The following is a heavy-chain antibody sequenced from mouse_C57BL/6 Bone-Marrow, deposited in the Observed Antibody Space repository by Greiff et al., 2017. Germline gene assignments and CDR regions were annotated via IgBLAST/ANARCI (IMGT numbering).Heavy chain of an antibody. D-gene: IGHD1-1*01. V-gene: IGHV1-81*01. CDR3: ARGGVITTVVAPMDY. CDR1: GYTFTSYG. CDR2: IYPRSGNT. Sequence: QVHVKQSGAELARPGASVKLSCKASGYTFTSYGISWVKQRTGQGLEWIGEIYPRSGNTYYNEKFKGKATLTADKSSSTAYMELRSLTSEDSAVYFCARGGVITTVVAPMDYWGQGTSVTVSS. J-gene: IGHJ4*01.